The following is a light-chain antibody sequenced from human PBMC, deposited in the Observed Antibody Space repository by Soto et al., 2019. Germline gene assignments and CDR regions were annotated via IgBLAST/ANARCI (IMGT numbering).Light chain of an antibody. Sequence: ELVLTQSPGTLSLSPGERASLSCRASQSVSSSYLAWYQQKPGQAPRLVISGASSRATGIPDRFSGSGSGKDFTLTISRLEPEDFAVYYCQQYGSSPRVTFGQGTRLEIK. CDR2: GAS. CDR1: QSVSSSY. V-gene: IGKV3-20*01. J-gene: IGKJ5*01. CDR3: QQYGSSPRVT.